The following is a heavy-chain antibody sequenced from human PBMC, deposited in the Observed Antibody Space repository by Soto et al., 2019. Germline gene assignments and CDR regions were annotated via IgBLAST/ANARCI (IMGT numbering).Heavy chain of an antibody. D-gene: IGHD2-8*01. CDR2: FDPEEGET. V-gene: IGHV1-24*01. Sequence: QVHLVQSGADVKRPGASVKVSCKVSGDSVSELSINWVRQVPAKGLEWVGGFDPEEGETIYAQKSQSGVNMTEDTSTDTTYLDRRSLTSEDTAVYYYATITQWAQHYFDDWGQGNLVSVSS. CDR3: ATITQWAQHYFDD. J-gene: IGHJ4*02. CDR1: GDSVSELS.